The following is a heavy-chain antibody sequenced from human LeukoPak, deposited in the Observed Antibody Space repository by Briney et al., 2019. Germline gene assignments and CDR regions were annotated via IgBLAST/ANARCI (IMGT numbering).Heavy chain of an antibody. J-gene: IGHJ6*02. V-gene: IGHV3-21*06. Sequence: PGGSLRLSCAASGFVFSGYSINWVRRAPGKGLEWVSYISESSSRTYYVDSVKGRFTISRDNAKNSLYLQMSSLRAEDTGIYYCARDRAVKARIGGMDVWGQGTTVIVSS. CDR3: ARDRAVKARIGGMDV. CDR2: ISESSSRT. D-gene: IGHD5-24*01. CDR1: GFVFSGYS.